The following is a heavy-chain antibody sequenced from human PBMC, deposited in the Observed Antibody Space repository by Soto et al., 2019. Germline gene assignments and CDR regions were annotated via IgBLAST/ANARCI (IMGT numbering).Heavy chain of an antibody. J-gene: IGHJ5*02. V-gene: IGHV3-30*03. CDR3: DP. Sequence: GGSLRLSCAAAGFTFSRDAMHWVRQAPGKGLEWVAVITYDGLDKFKWYAESKNQFSLNLSSVTAADTAVYYCARDQLGGNWFDPWGPGTLVTVSS. D-gene: IGHD2-21*01. CDR2: ITYDGLDK. CDR1: GFTFSRDA.